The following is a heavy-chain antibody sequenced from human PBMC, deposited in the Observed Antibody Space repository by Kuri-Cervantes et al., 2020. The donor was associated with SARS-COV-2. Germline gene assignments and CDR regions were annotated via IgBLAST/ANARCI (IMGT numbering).Heavy chain of an antibody. CDR3: ARTYCSGGSCPVYYYYYGMDV. CDR2: INHSGST. D-gene: IGHD2-15*01. Sequence: ESLKISCAVYGGSFSGYYWSWIRQPPGKGLEWIGEINHSGSTNYNPSLKSRVTISVDTSKNQFSLKLSSVTAADTAVYYCARTYCSGGSCPVYYYYYGMDVWGQGTTVTVSS. V-gene: IGHV4-34*01. J-gene: IGHJ6*02. CDR1: GGSFSGYY.